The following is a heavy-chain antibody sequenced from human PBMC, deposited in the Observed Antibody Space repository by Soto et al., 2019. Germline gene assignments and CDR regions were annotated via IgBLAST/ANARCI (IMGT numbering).Heavy chain of an antibody. CDR2: IFYTGST. Sequence: SETLSLTCTVSDGSINSDYWSWIRQPPGKGLEWIGYIFYTGSTNYNPSLKSRVTISLDKSKNHFSLKLTSVTAADTAVYYCARGYYYYYIDVWGRGTTVTVSS. J-gene: IGHJ6*03. CDR3: ARGYYYYYIDV. V-gene: IGHV4-59*01. CDR1: DGSINSDY.